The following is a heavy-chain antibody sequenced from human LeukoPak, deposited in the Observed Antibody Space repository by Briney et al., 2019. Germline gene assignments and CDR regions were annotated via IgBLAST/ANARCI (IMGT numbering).Heavy chain of an antibody. Sequence: PGESLKISCKGSGYSFTSYWIAWVRQMPGKGLEWMGTIYPGDSDTRYSPSFQGLVTISADKSISTTYLQWRSLKASDTAMFFCARRVVVASTSLGDFDYWGQGTLVTVSS. CDR1: GYSFTSYW. CDR3: ARRVVVASTSLGDFDY. J-gene: IGHJ4*02. D-gene: IGHD2-15*01. V-gene: IGHV5-51*01. CDR2: IYPGDSDT.